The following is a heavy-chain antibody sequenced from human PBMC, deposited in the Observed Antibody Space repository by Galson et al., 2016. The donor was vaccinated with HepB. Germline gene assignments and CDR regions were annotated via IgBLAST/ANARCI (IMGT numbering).Heavy chain of an antibody. CDR3: ARDEVTIIVGAFDI. V-gene: IGHV1-18*01. CDR1: GYTFTSYG. D-gene: IGHD3-22*01. J-gene: IGHJ3*02. Sequence: SVKVSCKASGYTFTSYGISWVRQAPGQGLEWMGWISTYNDNTNYAQKFQGRVTMTKDTSTSTAYMELRSLRSDDTAVDYCARDEVTIIVGAFDIWGQGTMVTVSS. CDR2: ISTYNDNT.